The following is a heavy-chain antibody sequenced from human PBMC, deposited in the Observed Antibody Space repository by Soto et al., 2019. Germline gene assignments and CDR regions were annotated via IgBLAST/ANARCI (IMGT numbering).Heavy chain of an antibody. CDR3: ARGGYGSSGYWNY. CDR2: IIPILGTA. Sequence: PVKVSCKASESTFSSYAISWVRQAPGQGLEWMGGIIPILGTANYAQKFQGRVTITADESTSTAYMELSSLRSEDTAVYYCARGGYGSSGYWNYWGQGTLVTVSS. D-gene: IGHD3-22*01. CDR1: ESTFSSYA. J-gene: IGHJ4*02. V-gene: IGHV1-69*13.